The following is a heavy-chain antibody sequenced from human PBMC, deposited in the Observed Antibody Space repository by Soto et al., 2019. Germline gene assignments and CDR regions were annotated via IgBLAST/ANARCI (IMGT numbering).Heavy chain of an antibody. CDR3: ARGDREDTAVVIGVRPGEYGVDV. D-gene: IGHD2-15*01. CDR1: GFTCSNYA. CDR2: ISYNGGNR. Sequence: QVQLVESGGGVVQPGRSLRLSCAASGFTCSNYAMHWVRQAPGKGLECVAVISYNGGNRFYRDYVKGRFTISRDNSKNTVHLQIDSLSYEDAAVYYCARGDREDTAVVIGVRPGEYGVDVWGQGTTVTVSS. V-gene: IGHV3-30*04. J-gene: IGHJ6*02.